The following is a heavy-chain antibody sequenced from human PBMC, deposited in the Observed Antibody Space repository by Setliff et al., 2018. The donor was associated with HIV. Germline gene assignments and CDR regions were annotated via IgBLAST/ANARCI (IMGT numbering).Heavy chain of an antibody. CDR2: VSSDGSSK. CDR1: GFTFDRYW. Sequence: GGSLRLSCAASGFTFDRYWMNWVRQAPGKGLVWVSRVSSDGSSKTYADSVKDRFTISRDNAKNTLYLQMNSLRAEDTGVYYCHSGYDTEEQSYFDYWGQGTLVTVSS. CDR3: HSGYDTEEQSYFDY. D-gene: IGHD5-12*01. V-gene: IGHV3-74*01. J-gene: IGHJ4*02.